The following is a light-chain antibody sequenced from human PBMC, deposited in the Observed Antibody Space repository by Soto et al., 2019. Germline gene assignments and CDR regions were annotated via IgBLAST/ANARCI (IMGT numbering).Light chain of an antibody. CDR1: QGISSN. J-gene: IGKJ4*01. CDR2: AAS. CDR3: QNYNSAPLT. V-gene: IGKV1-27*01. Sequence: DIQMTQSPSSLSASVGDRVTITCRASQGISSNLAWYQQQSGKVPKLLIYAASTLQSGVPSRFSGSGSGTDFTLTISSLQPEYVATYYCQNYNSAPLTFGGGTKVEIK.